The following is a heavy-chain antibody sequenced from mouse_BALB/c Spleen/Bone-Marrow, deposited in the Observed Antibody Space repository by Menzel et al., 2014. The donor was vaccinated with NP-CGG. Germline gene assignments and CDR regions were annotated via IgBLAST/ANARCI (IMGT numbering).Heavy chain of an antibody. CDR1: GFNIKDTY. Sequence: VQLQQSGAELVKPGASVKLSCTASGFNIKDTYMHWVRQRPEQGLEWIGRTDPANGNTKYDPKFQGKATITADTSSNTPYLQLSRLTSEDTAVYYCAGTSYYAMDYWGPGPSVTVSS. V-gene: IGHV14-3*02. CDR3: AGTSYYAMDY. CDR2: TDPANGNT. J-gene: IGHJ4*01. D-gene: IGHD2-14*01.